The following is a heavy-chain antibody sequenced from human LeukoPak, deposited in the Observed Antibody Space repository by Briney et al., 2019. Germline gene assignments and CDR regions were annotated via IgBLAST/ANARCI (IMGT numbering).Heavy chain of an antibody. J-gene: IGHJ4*02. CDR2: INWNGGST. CDR1: GFTVSSNE. V-gene: IGHV3-20*04. CDR3: ARDPYGDYGARYYFDY. D-gene: IGHD4-17*01. Sequence: PGGSLRLSCAASGFTVSSNEMSWVRQAPGKGLEWVSGINWNGGSTGYADSVKGRFTISRDNAKNSLYLQMNSLRAEDTALYYCARDPYGDYGARYYFDYWGQGTLVTVSS.